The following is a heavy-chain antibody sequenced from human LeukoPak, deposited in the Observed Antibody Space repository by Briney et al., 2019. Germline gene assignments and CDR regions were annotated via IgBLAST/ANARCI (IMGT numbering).Heavy chain of an antibody. CDR3: AGGPYDTSFDY. D-gene: IGHD3-22*01. Sequence: SETLSLTCTVSGGSISSYYWNWVRQPPGKGLEWIGYIYYSGSTNYNPSLKSRVTISVDKSKNQFSLKLSSVTAADTAVYYCAGGPYDTSFDYWGQGTLVTVSS. CDR2: IYYSGST. J-gene: IGHJ4*02. CDR1: GGSISSYY. V-gene: IGHV4-59*08.